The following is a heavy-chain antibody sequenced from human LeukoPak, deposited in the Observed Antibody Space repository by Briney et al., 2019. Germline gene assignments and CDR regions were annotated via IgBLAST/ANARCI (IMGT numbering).Heavy chain of an antibody. Sequence: ASVKVSCKASGYTFINHYMHWVRQAPGQGLEWMGIINPSSGAPSYAQRFQGRVTMTTDTSTGTVNMELSSLRSEDTALYFCARERTGATLDYWGQGTLVTVSS. CDR2: INPSSGAP. D-gene: IGHD1-26*01. J-gene: IGHJ4*02. CDR1: GYTFINHY. CDR3: ARERTGATLDY. V-gene: IGHV1-46*01.